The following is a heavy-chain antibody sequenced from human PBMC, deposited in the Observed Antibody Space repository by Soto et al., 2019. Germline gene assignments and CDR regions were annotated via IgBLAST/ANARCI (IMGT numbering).Heavy chain of an antibody. D-gene: IGHD5-12*01. CDR3: ARAIEMATIGWFDP. CDR1: GYSFTSYW. J-gene: IGHJ5*02. Sequence: GESLKISCKASGYSFTSYWIGWVRQMPGKGLEWMGIIYPGDSDTRYRPSLLGQVTISADKSISAAYLQWSSLKASDTAIYYCARAIEMATIGWFDPWGQGTLVTVSS. CDR2: IYPGDSDT. V-gene: IGHV5-51*01.